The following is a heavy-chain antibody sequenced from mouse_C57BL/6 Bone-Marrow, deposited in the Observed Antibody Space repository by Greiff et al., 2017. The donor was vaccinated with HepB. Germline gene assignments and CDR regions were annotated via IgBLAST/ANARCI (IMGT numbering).Heavy chain of an antibody. J-gene: IGHJ4*01. V-gene: IGHV5-15*04. Sequence: EVKLVESGGGLVQPGGSLKLSCAASGFTFSDYGMAWVRQAPRKGPEWVAFISNLADSIYYADTVTGRFTMSRENAKNTLYLEMSSLGSEDTAMYYCARASNYYAMAYWGQGTSVTVSS. D-gene: IGHD2-5*01. CDR1: GFTFSDYG. CDR3: ARASNYYAMAY. CDR2: ISNLADSI.